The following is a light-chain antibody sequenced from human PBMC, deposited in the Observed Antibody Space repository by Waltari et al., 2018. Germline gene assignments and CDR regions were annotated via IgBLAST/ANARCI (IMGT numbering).Light chain of an antibody. V-gene: IGLV1-44*01. CDR2: RNN. J-gene: IGLJ3*02. CDR1: SSNIETNT. Sequence: QSVLTQPPSASGPPGQRVTISCSGSSSNIETNTVTWYQQLPGSAPKLLIHRNNQRPSGVPDRFTGSKSGTSASLAISGLQSEDEADYYCAAWDDSLNAWVFGGGTKLTVL. CDR3: AAWDDSLNAWV.